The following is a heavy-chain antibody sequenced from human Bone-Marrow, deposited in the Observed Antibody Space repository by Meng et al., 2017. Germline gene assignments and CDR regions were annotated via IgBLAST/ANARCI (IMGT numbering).Heavy chain of an antibody. Sequence: GGSLRLSCAASGFTFSSYAMHWVRQAPGKGLEWVAVISYDGSNKYYADSVKGRFTISRDNSKNTLYLQMNSLRAEDTAVYYCARTYYYGSGSPADAFDIWGQGTRVTVSS. J-gene: IGHJ3*02. D-gene: IGHD3-10*01. CDR2: ISYDGSNK. CDR1: GFTFSSYA. V-gene: IGHV3-30*04. CDR3: ARTYYYGSGSPADAFDI.